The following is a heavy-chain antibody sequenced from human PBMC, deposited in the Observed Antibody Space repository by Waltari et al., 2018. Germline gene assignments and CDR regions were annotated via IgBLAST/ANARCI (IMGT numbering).Heavy chain of an antibody. V-gene: IGHV3-30*01. CDR2: ISYDGSNK. Sequence: QVQLVESGGGVVQPGRSLRLSYDAYGFTFSSYAMHWVRQAPGKGLEWVAVISYDGSNKYYADSVKGRFTISRDNSKNTLYLQMNSLRAEDTAVYYCARALSKRCGGSCLPLDYWGQGTLVTVSS. J-gene: IGHJ4*02. CDR3: ARALSKRCGGSCLPLDY. CDR1: GFTFSSYA. D-gene: IGHD2-15*01.